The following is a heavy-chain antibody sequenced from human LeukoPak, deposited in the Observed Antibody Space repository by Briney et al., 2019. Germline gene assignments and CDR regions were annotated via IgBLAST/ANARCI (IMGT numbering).Heavy chain of an antibody. J-gene: IGHJ2*01. D-gene: IGHD5-24*01. CDR2: VSYDGSAK. Sequence: GGSLRLSCEASGFTFSKYGMHWVRQAPGKGLEWVAVVSYDGSAKYYGDSVKGRFTISRDDSKSTLYLQMNRLRVEDTAVYFCAKVEHRDGWFKWYFDLWGRGTLVTVTS. V-gene: IGHV3-30*18. CDR1: GFTFSKYG. CDR3: AKVEHRDGWFKWYFDL.